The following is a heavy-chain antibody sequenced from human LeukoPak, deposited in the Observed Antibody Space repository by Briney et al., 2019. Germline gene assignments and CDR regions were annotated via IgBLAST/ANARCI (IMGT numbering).Heavy chain of an antibody. CDR3: ANQWLVRYYFDY. J-gene: IGHJ4*02. Sequence: GGSLRLSCAASGFTFSSYAMSWVRQAPGKGLEWVSAISGSGGSTYYADSVKGRFTISRDNSKNTLYLQMSSLRAEDTAVYYCANQWLVRYYFDYWGQGTLVTVSS. CDR1: GFTFSSYA. CDR2: ISGSGGST. D-gene: IGHD6-19*01. V-gene: IGHV3-23*01.